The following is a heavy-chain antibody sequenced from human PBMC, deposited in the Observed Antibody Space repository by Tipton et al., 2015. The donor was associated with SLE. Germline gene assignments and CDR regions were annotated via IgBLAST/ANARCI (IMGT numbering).Heavy chain of an antibody. J-gene: IGHJ4*02. Sequence: TLSLTCTVSGASISSGSYYWSWIRQPAGKGLEWIGRVYTRGSTNYNPSLKSRVTISVDTSKNQFSLKLTSVAAADTAVYYCARRKSSWTYYFDYWGQGTLVTVSS. V-gene: IGHV4-61*02. CDR2: VYTRGST. CDR1: GASISSGSYY. D-gene: IGHD6-13*01. CDR3: ARRKSSWTYYFDY.